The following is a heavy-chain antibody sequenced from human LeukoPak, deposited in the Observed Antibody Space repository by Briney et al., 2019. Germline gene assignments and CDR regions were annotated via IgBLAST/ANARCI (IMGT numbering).Heavy chain of an antibody. CDR1: GGSIRSYS. CDR2: IYYSGST. Sequence: SETLSLTCTVSGGSIRSYSWSWIRQPPGKGLEWIGYIYYSGSTNYNPSLKSRVTISVDTSKNQFSLKLSSVTAADTAVYYCARDPYYDILTGTVGSAFDIWGQGTTVTVSS. V-gene: IGHV4-59*01. J-gene: IGHJ3*02. CDR3: ARDPYYDILTGTVGSAFDI. D-gene: IGHD3-9*01.